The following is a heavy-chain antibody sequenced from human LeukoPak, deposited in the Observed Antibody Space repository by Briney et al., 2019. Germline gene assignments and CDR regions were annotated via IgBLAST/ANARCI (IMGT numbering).Heavy chain of an antibody. J-gene: IGHJ4*02. CDR3: AADVVLFGERFDY. Sequence: SVKLSCKASGFTFTSSAMQWVRQARGQRLEWIGWIVVGSGNTNYAQKFQERVTITRDMSTSTAYMELSSLRSEDTAVYYCAADVVLFGERFDYWGQGTLVTVSS. D-gene: IGHD3-10*01. CDR2: IVVGSGNT. CDR1: GFTFTSSA. V-gene: IGHV1-58*02.